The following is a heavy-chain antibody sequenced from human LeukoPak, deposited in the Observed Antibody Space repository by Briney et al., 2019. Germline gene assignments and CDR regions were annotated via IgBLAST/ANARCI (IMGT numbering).Heavy chain of an antibody. CDR3: ADFGGGREN. Sequence: GGSLRLSCTASGYTFSSYSMNWVRQAPGKGLEWVSYISSSSSTIYYADSVKGRFTISRNNAKNPLYLQMNNLRAEDTAVYYSADFGGGRENWGQGTLVTVSS. CDR2: ISSSSSTI. CDR1: GYTFSSYS. V-gene: IGHV3-48*01. J-gene: IGHJ4*02. D-gene: IGHD1-26*01.